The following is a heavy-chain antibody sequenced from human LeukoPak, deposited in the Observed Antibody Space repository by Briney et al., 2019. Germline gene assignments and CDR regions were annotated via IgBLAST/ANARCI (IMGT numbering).Heavy chain of an antibody. CDR1: GGSFSGYY. V-gene: IGHV4-34*01. Sequence: SETLSLTCGVNGGSFSGYYWGWIRQPPGKGLEWIGDINHSGSTNYNPSLKSRVTISVDSSKKEFSLKLISVTAADTAVYYCARRATYNPMRLYNWFDPWGQGTLVTVSS. D-gene: IGHD2-2*01. CDR2: INHSGST. CDR3: ARRATYNPMRLYNWFDP. J-gene: IGHJ5*02.